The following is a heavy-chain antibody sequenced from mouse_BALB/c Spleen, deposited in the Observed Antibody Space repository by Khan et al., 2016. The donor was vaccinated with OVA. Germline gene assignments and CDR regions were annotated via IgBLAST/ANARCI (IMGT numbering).Heavy chain of an antibody. J-gene: IGHJ3*01. Sequence: EVQLQQSGPELVKPGASMKISCKASGYSFTDYTMNWVKQSHGKNLEWIGLINPYNGFTSYNQKFKGKATLTVDKSSSTAYMELLSLTSEDSAVYYCARGNYYGSNSWFACWGQGTLVTVSA. V-gene: IGHV1-26*01. D-gene: IGHD1-1*01. CDR1: GYSFTDYT. CDR3: ARGNYYGSNSWFAC. CDR2: INPYNGFT.